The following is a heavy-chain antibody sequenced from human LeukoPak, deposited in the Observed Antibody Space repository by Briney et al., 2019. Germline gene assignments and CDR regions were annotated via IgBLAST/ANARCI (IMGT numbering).Heavy chain of an antibody. D-gene: IGHD6-19*01. J-gene: IGHJ2*01. CDR3: ARGSAVADSYWYFDL. Sequence: GASVKVSCKASGYTFTSYGISWVRQAPGQGLEWMGWISAYNGNTNYAQKLQGRVTMTTDTSTSTAYMELRSLRSDDTAVYYCARGSAVADSYWYFDLWGRGTLVTVSS. V-gene: IGHV1-18*01. CDR2: ISAYNGNT. CDR1: GYTFTSYG.